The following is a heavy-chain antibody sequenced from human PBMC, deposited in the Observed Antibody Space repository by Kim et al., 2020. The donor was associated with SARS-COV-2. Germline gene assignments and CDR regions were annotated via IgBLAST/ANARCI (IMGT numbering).Heavy chain of an antibody. J-gene: IGHJ6*02. CDR3: ARGVFGELLNWYYYYGMDV. V-gene: IGHV1-18*04. Sequence: ASVKVSCKASGYTFTSYGISWVRQAPGQGLEWMGWISAYNGNTNYAQKLQGRVTMTTDTSTSTAYMELRSLRSDDTAVYYCARGVFGELLNWYYYYGMDVWGQGTTVTVSS. CDR1: GYTFTSYG. D-gene: IGHD3-10*01. CDR2: ISAYNGNT.